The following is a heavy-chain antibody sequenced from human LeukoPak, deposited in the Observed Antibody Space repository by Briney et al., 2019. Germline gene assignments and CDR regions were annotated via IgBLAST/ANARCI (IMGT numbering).Heavy chain of an antibody. D-gene: IGHD4-17*01. CDR1: GITFSSYA. J-gene: IGHJ5*02. V-gene: IGHV3-23*01. CDR3: AKDNDYGDCEQSWFDP. CDR2: ISGSGGST. Sequence: GGSLRLSCAASGITFSSYAMSWVRQAPGKGLEWVSMISGSGGSTFYADFVKGRFTISRDNSKNTLYLQMNSLRAEDTAEYYCAKDNDYGDCEQSWFDPWGQGTLVTVSS.